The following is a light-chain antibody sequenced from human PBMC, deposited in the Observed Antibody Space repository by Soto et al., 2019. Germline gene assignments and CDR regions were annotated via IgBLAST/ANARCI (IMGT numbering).Light chain of an antibody. V-gene: IGKV3-20*01. Sequence: EIVLTQSPGTLSLSPGERATLSCRASQSVSGNYLAWYQQKPGQSPRLLIYGSSDRATAIPDRFSGSGSGTDLPLTITGVEPEDFAVYYCQQYGSSPPYTFGQGTKLEIK. CDR2: GSS. CDR1: QSVSGNY. J-gene: IGKJ2*01. CDR3: QQYGSSPPYT.